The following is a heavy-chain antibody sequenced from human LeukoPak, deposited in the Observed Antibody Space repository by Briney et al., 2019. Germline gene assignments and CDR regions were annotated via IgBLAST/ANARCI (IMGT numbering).Heavy chain of an antibody. J-gene: IGHJ4*02. D-gene: IGHD6-19*01. CDR2: IYSGGST. CDR1: QFTFNGSW. CDR3: ARGARIAVALYYFDY. Sequence: GGSLRLSCADSQFTFNGSWMNWVRQAPGKGLEWVSVIYSGGSTYYADSVKGRFTISRDNSKNTLYLQMNSLRAEDTAVYYCARGARIAVALYYFDYWGQGTLVTVSS. V-gene: IGHV3-53*01.